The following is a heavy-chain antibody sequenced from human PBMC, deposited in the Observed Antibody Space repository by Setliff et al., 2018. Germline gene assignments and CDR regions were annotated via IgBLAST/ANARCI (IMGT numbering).Heavy chain of an antibody. Sequence: GESLKISCQASGYSLSTYWIAWVRQMPGKGLEWMGIIYPGDSDTRYSPSFQGQVTISADKSISTTYLQWSSLRASDTGMYYCARSTVTQDFDSWGQGTLVTVSS. D-gene: IGHD4-17*01. CDR2: IYPGDSDT. CDR1: GYSLSTYW. J-gene: IGHJ4*02. CDR3: ARSTVTQDFDS. V-gene: IGHV5-51*01.